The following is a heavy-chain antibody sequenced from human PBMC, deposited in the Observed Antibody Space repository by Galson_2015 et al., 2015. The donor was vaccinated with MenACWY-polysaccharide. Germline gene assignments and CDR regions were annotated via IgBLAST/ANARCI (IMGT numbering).Heavy chain of an antibody. CDR2: INTNTGNP. J-gene: IGHJ4*02. D-gene: IGHD4-17*01. Sequence: SVKVSCKASGYTFTSYAMNWVRQAPGQGLEWMGWINTNTGNPTYAQGFTGRVVFSLDTSVSTAYLQISSLKAEDPAVYYCARDPKQKPTTVLTGRFDFWGQGTLVTVSS. CDR3: ARDPKQKPTTVLTGRFDF. V-gene: IGHV7-4-1*02. CDR1: GYTFTSYA.